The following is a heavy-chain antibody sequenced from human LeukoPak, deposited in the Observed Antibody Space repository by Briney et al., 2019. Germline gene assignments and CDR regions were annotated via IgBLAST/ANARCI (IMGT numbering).Heavy chain of an antibody. J-gene: IGHJ4*02. CDR2: INPNSGGT. CDR3: ARDLGIAVAGLGDY. D-gene: IGHD6-19*01. CDR1: GYTFTGYY. V-gene: IGHV1-2*02. Sequence: GASVKVSCKASGYTFTGYYMHWVRQAPGQGLEWMGWINPNSGGTNYAQKFQGRVTMTRDTSISTAYMELSRLRSDDTAVYYCARDLGIAVAGLGDYWGQGTLVTVSS.